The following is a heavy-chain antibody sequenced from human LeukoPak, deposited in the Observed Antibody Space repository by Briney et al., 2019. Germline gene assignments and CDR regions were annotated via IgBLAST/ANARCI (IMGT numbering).Heavy chain of an antibody. V-gene: IGHV5-51*01. CDR1: GYSFNTYW. Sequence: GESLKISCKGSGYSFNTYWIAWVRQMPGKGLEWMGIIYPGDSDTRYSPSFQGQVTISADKSISTAYLQWSSLKASDTAVYYCAIIMVGATGDYWGQGTLVTVSS. CDR3: AIIMVGATGDY. D-gene: IGHD1-26*01. J-gene: IGHJ4*02. CDR2: IYPGDSDT.